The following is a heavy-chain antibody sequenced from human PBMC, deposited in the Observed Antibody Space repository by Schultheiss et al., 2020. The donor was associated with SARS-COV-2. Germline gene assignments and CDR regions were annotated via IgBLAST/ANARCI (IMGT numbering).Heavy chain of an antibody. CDR2: IKSDGETI. CDR3: SADHPQYGAYAFDY. D-gene: IGHD5-12*01. Sequence: GGSLRLSCAASGFTFSSYSMNWVRQAPGKGLEWVGRIKSDGETIDYAAPVKGRFTISRDDSKTTLYLQMNSLKAEDTAVYYCSADHPQYGAYAFDYWGQGALVTVSS. V-gene: IGHV3-15*07. CDR1: GFTFSSYS. J-gene: IGHJ4*02.